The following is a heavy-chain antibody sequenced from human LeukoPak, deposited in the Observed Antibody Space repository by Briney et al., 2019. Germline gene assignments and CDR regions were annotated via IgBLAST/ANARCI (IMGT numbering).Heavy chain of an antibody. J-gene: IGHJ4*01. Sequence: GASVKVSCKASGYTFTSYGISWVRQAPGQRLEWMEWINAGNGNTKYSQKFQGRVTIIRDTSASTIYMDLSSLRSEDTAVYYCVRARGYSGYDSFDYWGHGTLGTVSS. CDR1: GYTFTSYG. D-gene: IGHD5-12*01. V-gene: IGHV1-3*01. CDR2: INAGNGNT. CDR3: VRARGYSGYDSFDY.